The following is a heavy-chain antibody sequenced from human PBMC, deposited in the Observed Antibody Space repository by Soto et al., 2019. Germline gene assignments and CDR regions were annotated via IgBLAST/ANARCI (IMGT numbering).Heavy chain of an antibody. Sequence: ASVKVSCKASGYTFTFYAMHWVRQAPGQRLEWMGWINTGNGNTKYSQKFQGRVTITRDTSTSTAYMELSSLRSEDTAVYYCAREGPGTASMDVSSQATTVTASS. V-gene: IGHV1-3*04. J-gene: IGHJ6*02. CDR3: AREGPGTASMDV. D-gene: IGHD1-1*01. CDR2: INTGNGNT. CDR1: GYTFTFYA.